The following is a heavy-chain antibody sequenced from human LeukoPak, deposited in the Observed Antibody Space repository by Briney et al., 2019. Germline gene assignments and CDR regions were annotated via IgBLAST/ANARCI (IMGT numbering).Heavy chain of an antibody. CDR3: ARDSVRDAFDI. Sequence: PSETLSLTYTVSGGSISSYYWGWIRQPPGKGLEWIGYIYYSGSTNYNPSLKSRVTISVDTSKNQFSLRLSSVTAADTAVYYCARDSVRDAFDIWGQGTMVTVSS. CDR1: GGSISSYY. CDR2: IYYSGST. V-gene: IGHV4-59*01. J-gene: IGHJ3*02.